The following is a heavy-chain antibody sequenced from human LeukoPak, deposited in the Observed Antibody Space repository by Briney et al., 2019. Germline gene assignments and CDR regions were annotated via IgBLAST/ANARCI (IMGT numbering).Heavy chain of an antibody. CDR3: ARRTSVAHFDS. V-gene: IGHV3-48*03. Sequence: PGGSLRLSCAASGFSFRSYEMHWVRQAPGKGMKWVSYISNSGSAIYFADSAKGRFTISRDNAKNSLYLQMNSLRAEDTAVYYCARRTSVAHFDSWGQGTLVTVSS. CDR1: GFSFRSYE. J-gene: IGHJ4*02. D-gene: IGHD4-23*01. CDR2: ISNSGSAI.